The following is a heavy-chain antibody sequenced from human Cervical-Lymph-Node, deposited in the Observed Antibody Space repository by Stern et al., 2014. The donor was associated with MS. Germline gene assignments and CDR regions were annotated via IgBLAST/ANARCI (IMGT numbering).Heavy chain of an antibody. D-gene: IGHD1-20*01. Sequence: EVQLVQSGAEVKKPGESVKISCKGSGYSFTTYWIAWVRQMPGKGLEWMGIIYPGDSGTRYSPSLQGQVTISADKSISTAYLQFSSLKASDTGMYYCARFPPNNWNDGPSVYGMDVWGQGTTVTVSS. CDR1: GYSFTTYW. J-gene: IGHJ6*02. CDR3: ARFPPNNWNDGPSVYGMDV. V-gene: IGHV5-51*01. CDR2: IYPGDSGT.